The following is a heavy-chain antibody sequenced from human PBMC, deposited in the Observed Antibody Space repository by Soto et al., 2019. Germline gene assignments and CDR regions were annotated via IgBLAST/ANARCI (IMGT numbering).Heavy chain of an antibody. CDR3: ARSYYDILTGDYYYGMDV. CDR1: GYSFTSYW. D-gene: IGHD3-9*01. CDR2: IYPGDSDT. Sequence: GESLKISRKGSGYSFTSYWIGWVRQVPGKGLEWMGIIYPGDSDTRYSPSFQGQVTISADKSISTAYLQWSSLKASDTAMYYCARSYYDILTGDYYYGMDVWGQGTTVTVSS. J-gene: IGHJ6*02. V-gene: IGHV5-51*01.